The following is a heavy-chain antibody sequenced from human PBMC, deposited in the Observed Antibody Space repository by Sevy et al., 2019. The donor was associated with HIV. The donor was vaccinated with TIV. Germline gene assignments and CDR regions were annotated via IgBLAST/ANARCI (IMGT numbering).Heavy chain of an antibody. V-gene: IGHV3-23*01. CDR2: ITSTGGST. CDR3: ARRYCGGGICKWVVDH. J-gene: IGHJ4*02. CDR1: GFTFDNYG. D-gene: IGHD2-15*01. Sequence: GGSLRLSCAASGFTFDNYGMSWVRQAPGKGLEWVSAITSTGGSTYYADSVKGRFTISRDNSKNTLYLQINSLRAEDTAVYYCARRYCGGGICKWVVDHWGQGTLVTVSS.